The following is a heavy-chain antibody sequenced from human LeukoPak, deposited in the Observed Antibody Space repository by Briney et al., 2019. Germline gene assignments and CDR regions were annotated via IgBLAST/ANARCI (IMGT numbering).Heavy chain of an antibody. J-gene: IGHJ4*02. V-gene: IGHV4-34*01. D-gene: IGHD5-18*01. CDR2: INHSGST. Sequence: PSETLSLTCAVYGGSFSGYYWSWIRQPPGKGPEWIGEINHSGSTNYNPSLKSRVTISVDRSKNQFSLKLTSVTAADTAVYYCARSGRLPLDYWGQGTLVSVSS. CDR1: GGSFSGYY. CDR3: ARSGRLPLDY.